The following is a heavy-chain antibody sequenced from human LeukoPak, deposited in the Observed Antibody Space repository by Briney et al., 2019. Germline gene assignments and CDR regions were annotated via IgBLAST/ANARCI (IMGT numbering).Heavy chain of an antibody. CDR1: GFTFSSYA. V-gene: IGHV3-23*01. CDR3: AKALGYCSGGSCPGGYYYGMDV. CDR2: ITGSGGST. J-gene: IGHJ6*02. D-gene: IGHD2-15*01. Sequence: PGGSLRLSCAASGFTFSSYAMSGVCQAPGEGLEWVSAITGSGGSTYYADSVKGRFTISRDNSKNTLYLQMNSLRAEDTAVYYCAKALGYCSGGSCPGGYYYGMDVWGQGTTVTVSS.